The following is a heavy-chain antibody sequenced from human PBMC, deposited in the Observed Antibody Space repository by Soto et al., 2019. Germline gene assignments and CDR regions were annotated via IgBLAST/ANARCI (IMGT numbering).Heavy chain of an antibody. V-gene: IGHV4-31*03. CDR1: GGSISSGGYY. D-gene: IGHD3-3*01. CDR3: ARDSGIFGVVYYGMDV. Sequence: PSETLSLTCTVSGGSISSGGYYWSWIRQHPGKGLEWIGYIYYSGSTYYNPSLKSRVTISVDTSKNQFSLKLSSVTAADTAVYYCARDSGIFGVVYYGMDVWGQGTTVTVSS. CDR2: IYYSGST. J-gene: IGHJ6*02.